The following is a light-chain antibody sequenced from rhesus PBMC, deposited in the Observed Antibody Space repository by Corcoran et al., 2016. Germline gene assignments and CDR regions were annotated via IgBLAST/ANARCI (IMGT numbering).Light chain of an antibody. CDR2: AAY. Sequence: DIQMTQSPSSLSASVGDTVTITCRASQGISSSLNWFQQKPGKAPKLLIYAAYSLENGVPSRFSGSGSGTEFTLTISSLQPEDFAAYYCLQHNSYPFTFGPGTKLDIK. CDR1: QGISSS. J-gene: IGKJ3*01. V-gene: IGKV1-28*01. CDR3: LQHNSYPFT.